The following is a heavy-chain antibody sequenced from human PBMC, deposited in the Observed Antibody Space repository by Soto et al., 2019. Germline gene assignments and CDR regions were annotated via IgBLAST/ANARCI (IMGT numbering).Heavy chain of an antibody. J-gene: IGHJ4*02. D-gene: IGHD3-22*01. Sequence: EEPLVGSGGGIVQPGGSLRLSCAVSGFSLSTYWMSWVRQAPGKGLEWVANINQDAREKYYVDSVKGRFTVYRDHAKSSLYLQMNSLRVEDTAVYYCARFRRGSSGSNFFDLWGQGALVTVSS. CDR1: GFSLSTYW. V-gene: IGHV3-7*03. CDR2: INQDAREK. CDR3: ARFRRGSSGSNFFDL.